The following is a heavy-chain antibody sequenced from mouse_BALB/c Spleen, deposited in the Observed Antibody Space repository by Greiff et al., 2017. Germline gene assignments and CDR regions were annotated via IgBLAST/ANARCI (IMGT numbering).Heavy chain of an antibody. V-gene: IGHV14-4*02. CDR1: GFNIKDYY. J-gene: IGHJ2*01. D-gene: IGHD1-2*01. Sequence: VQLQQSGAELVRSGASVKLSCTASGFNIKDYYMHWVKQRPEQGLEWIGWIDPENGDTEYAPKFQGKATMTADTSSNTAYLQLSSLTSEDTAVYYCNANSPNSLLRLQDYWGQGTTLTVSS. CDR3: NANSPNSLLRLQDY. CDR2: IDPENGDT.